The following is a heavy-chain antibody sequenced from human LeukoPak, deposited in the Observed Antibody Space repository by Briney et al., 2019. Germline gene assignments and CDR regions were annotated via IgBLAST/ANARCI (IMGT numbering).Heavy chain of an antibody. J-gene: IGHJ2*01. CDR1: GFTFSSYS. V-gene: IGHV3-7*01. CDR2: INQDGSGK. D-gene: IGHD1-26*01. Sequence: GGSLRLSCAASGFTFSSYSMNWVRQAPGKGLEWVANINQDGSGKYYVDSVKGRFTISRDNAKNSLYLQMNSLRAEDTAVYYCARVVGAGYFDLWGRGTLVTVSS. CDR3: ARVVGAGYFDL.